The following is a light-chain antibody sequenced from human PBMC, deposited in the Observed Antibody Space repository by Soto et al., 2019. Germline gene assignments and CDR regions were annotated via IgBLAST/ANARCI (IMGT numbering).Light chain of an antibody. V-gene: IGKV3-20*01. J-gene: IGKJ1*01. CDR3: QQYDNLPRT. Sequence: EIVLTQSPGTLSLSPGERATLSCRASQSVNSNYLAWYQQKPGQGPRLLMYGASTRATGIPDRFSGSGSGTDFTLTTSRLEPEDFAVYYCQQYDNLPRTFGQGTKVEIK. CDR2: GAS. CDR1: QSVNSNY.